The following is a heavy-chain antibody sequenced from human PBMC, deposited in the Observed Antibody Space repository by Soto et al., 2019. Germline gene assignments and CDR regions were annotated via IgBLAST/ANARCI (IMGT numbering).Heavy chain of an antibody. V-gene: IGHV4-4*02. CDR3: ARDMYTNYVNYFDL. Sequence: PSETLSLTCAVSGGSFTSNNWWTWVRQPPGQGLEWIGEIYRTGSTNYNPSLKSRVTISLDKSEKQISLKVTSLTAADTALYYCARDMYTNYVNYFDLWGQGTLVTVSS. J-gene: IGHJ5*02. D-gene: IGHD3-16*01. CDR2: IYRTGST. CDR1: GGSFTSNNW.